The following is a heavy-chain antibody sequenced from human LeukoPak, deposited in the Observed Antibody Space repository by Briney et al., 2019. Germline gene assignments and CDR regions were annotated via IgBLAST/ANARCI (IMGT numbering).Heavy chain of an antibody. Sequence: GGSLRLSCAASGFTISDYYMSWIRQAPGKGLGWVSYISRGDSTIYYADSVKGRFTISRDNAKNSLYLQMNSLRAEDTAVYYCARDHSMAAVIDAFDIWGQGTTVTVSS. V-gene: IGHV3-11*01. D-gene: IGHD3-16*02. CDR3: ARDHSMAAVIDAFDI. CDR1: GFTISDYY. J-gene: IGHJ3*02. CDR2: ISRGDSTI.